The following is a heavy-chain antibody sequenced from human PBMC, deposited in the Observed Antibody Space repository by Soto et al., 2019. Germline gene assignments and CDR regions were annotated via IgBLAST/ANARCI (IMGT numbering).Heavy chain of an antibody. Sequence: GGSLRLSCAASGFTFSSYGMHWVRQAPGKGLEWVAVIWYDGSNKYYADSVKGRFTISRDNSKNTLYLQMNSLRAEDTAVYYCARHKNAYGGNDAFDIWGQGTMVTVSS. J-gene: IGHJ3*02. CDR1: GFTFSSYG. CDR2: IWYDGSNK. CDR3: ARHKNAYGGNDAFDI. V-gene: IGHV3-33*01. D-gene: IGHD4-17*01.